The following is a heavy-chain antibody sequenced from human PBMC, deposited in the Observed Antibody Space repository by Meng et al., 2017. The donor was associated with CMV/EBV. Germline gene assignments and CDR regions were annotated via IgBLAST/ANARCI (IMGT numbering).Heavy chain of an antibody. CDR3: ARVWDSGWDY. J-gene: IGHJ4*02. CDR1: GGSLMGYY. CDR2: INHSGST. Sequence: VQRQAGGAGLLNASATLYLTCAVYGGSLMGYYWSWIRQPPGKGLEWIGEINHSGSTNYNPSLKSRVTISVDTSKNQFSLKLSSVTAADTAVYYCARVWDSGWDYWGQGTLVTVSS. V-gene: IGHV4-34*01. D-gene: IGHD3-22*01.